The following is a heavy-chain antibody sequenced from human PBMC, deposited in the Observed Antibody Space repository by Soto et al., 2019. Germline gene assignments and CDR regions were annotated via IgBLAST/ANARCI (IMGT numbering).Heavy chain of an antibody. V-gene: IGHV5-51*01. CDR3: AKLPWADYGGIFDP. D-gene: IGHD4-17*01. CDR1: GYSFTSYW. CDR2: IYPGDSDT. Sequence: GESLKISCKVSGYSFTSYWIGCVRQMTGKGLEWMGIIYPGDSDTRYSPSFQGQVTISVDTSKNQFSLKLGSVTAADTAVYYCAKLPWADYGGIFDPWGQGTLVTVSS. J-gene: IGHJ5*02.